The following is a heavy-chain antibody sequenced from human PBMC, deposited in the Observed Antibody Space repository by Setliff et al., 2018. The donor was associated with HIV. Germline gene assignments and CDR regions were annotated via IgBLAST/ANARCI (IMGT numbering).Heavy chain of an antibody. V-gene: IGHV4-34*01. J-gene: IGHJ6*03. CDR1: GGSFSGYF. CDR3: AREIRAATIYYYYYMDV. CDR2: ISHSGST. D-gene: IGHD2-15*01. Sequence: SETLSLTCAVYGGSFSGYFCIWVRQPPGEGLEWIGEISHSGSTNYNPSLESRVTISLDTSNKQFSLKLSSVTAADTAVYYCAREIRAATIYYYYYMDVWGKGTTVTVSS.